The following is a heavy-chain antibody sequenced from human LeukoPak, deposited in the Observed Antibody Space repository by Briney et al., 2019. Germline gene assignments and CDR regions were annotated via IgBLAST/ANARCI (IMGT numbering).Heavy chain of an antibody. D-gene: IGHD6-19*01. CDR3: ARETEAYSSGWSLDY. V-gene: IGHV4-4*07. Sequence: SETLSLTCGVYGGSFSGYYWGWIRQPAGKGLEWIGRIYTSGSTNYNPSLKSRVTMSVDTSKNQFSLKLSSVTAADTAVYYCARETEAYSSGWSLDYWGQGTLVTVSS. CDR2: IYTSGST. J-gene: IGHJ4*02. CDR1: GGSFSGYY.